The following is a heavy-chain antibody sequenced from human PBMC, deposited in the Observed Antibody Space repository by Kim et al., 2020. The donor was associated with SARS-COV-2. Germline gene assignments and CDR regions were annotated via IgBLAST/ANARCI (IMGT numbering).Heavy chain of an antibody. Sequence: GGSLRLSCAASGFTVSSNYMSWVRQAPGTGLEWVSVLYSGGSTYYADSVKGRFTISRDNSTPTLSLPLPSLRAAYTAVSSFALDTVNRSGNYGLYF. D-gene: IGHD4-17*01. J-gene: IGHJ6*01. CDR2: LYSGGST. CDR3: ALDTVNRSGNYGLYF. CDR1: GFTVSSNY. V-gene: IGHV3-53*01.